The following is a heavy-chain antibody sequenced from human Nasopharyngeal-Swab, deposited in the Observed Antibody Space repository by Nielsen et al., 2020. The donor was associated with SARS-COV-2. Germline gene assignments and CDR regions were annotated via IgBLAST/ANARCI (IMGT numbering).Heavy chain of an antibody. D-gene: IGHD3-3*01. CDR2: ISYDGSNE. J-gene: IGHJ5*02. V-gene: IGHV3-30*18. Sequence: GEFLKLSCAASGFTFSSSGMDWVRQAPGKGLEWVAVISYDGSNEYYGDSVKGRFTISRDNSKNTLYLQMNSLRAEDTAVYYCTKNPTSGERITIFGVVILTDNWFDPWGQGTLVTVSS. CDR3: TKNPTSGERITIFGVVILTDNWFDP. CDR1: GFTFSSSG.